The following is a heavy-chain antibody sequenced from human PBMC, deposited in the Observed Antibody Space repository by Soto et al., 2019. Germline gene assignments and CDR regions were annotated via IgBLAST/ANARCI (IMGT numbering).Heavy chain of an antibody. Sequence: SETLSLTCTVSGGSISSGGYYWSWIRQHPGKGLEWIGYIYYSGSTYYNPSLKSRVTISVDTSKNQFSLKLSSVTAADTAVYYCARDPYYHYYGMDVWGQGTTVTVSS. V-gene: IGHV4-31*03. CDR2: IYYSGST. CDR1: GGSISSGGYY. CDR3: ARDPYYHYYGMDV. J-gene: IGHJ6*02.